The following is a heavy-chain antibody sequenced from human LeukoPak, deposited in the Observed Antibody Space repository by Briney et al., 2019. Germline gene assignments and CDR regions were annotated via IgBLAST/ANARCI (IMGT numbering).Heavy chain of an antibody. CDR1: GYSISSGSYY. J-gene: IGHJ3*02. D-gene: IGHD4-17*01. CDR3: ARKTTLTTYAFDI. CDR2: IYTSGST. Sequence: SETLSLTCAVSGYSISSGSYYWGWIRQPAGKGLEWIGRIYTSGSTNYNPSLESRVTISVDTSKNQFSLKLSSVTAADTAVYYCARKTTLTTYAFDIWGQGTMVTVSS. V-gene: IGHV4-61*02.